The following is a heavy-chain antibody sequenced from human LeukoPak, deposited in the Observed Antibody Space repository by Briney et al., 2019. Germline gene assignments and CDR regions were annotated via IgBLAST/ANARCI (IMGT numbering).Heavy chain of an antibody. CDR1: GFTFSTSG. CDR3: ARSGYSGY. J-gene: IGHJ4*02. V-gene: IGHV3-23*01. D-gene: IGHD3-22*01. CDR2: ISGSGGST. Sequence: GGSLRLSCVVSGFTFSTSGMSWVRQAPGKGLEWVSAISGSGGSTYYADSVKGRFTISRDNAKNSLYLQMNSLRAEDTAVYYCARSGYSGYWGQGTLVTVSS.